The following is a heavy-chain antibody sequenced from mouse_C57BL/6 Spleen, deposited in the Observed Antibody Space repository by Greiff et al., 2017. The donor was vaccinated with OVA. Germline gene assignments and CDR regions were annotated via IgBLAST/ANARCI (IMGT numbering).Heavy chain of an antibody. V-gene: IGHV5-4*01. CDR1: GFTFSSYA. J-gene: IGHJ4*01. D-gene: IGHD3-2*02. CDR3: AREIRGDAMDY. CDR2: ISDGGSYT. Sequence: EVQLVESGGGLVKPGGSLKLSCAASGFTFSSYAMSWVRQTPEKRLEWVATISDGGSYTYYPDNVKGRCTISRDNAKNNLYLQMSHLKSEDTAMYYCAREIRGDAMDYWGQGTSVTVSS.